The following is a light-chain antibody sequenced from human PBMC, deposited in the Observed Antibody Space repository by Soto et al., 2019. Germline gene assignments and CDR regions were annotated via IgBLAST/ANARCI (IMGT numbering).Light chain of an antibody. CDR1: QSISNW. CDR2: DAS. V-gene: IGKV1-5*01. CDR3: QQYNSYST. J-gene: IGKJ1*01. Sequence: DIQMTQSPSTLSASVGDRVTITCRASQSISNWLAWYQQKPGKAPKLLIYDASSLESGVPSRFSGSGSGTEFTLTISGLQPDDFATYYCQQYNSYSTFGQGTKVEIK.